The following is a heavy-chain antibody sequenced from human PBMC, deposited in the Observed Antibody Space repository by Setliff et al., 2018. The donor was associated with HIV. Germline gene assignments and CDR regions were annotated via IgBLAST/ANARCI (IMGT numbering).Heavy chain of an antibody. J-gene: IGHJ3*01. D-gene: IGHD4-4*01. CDR1: GDSIRNSRDY. CDR2: IYYSGTT. V-gene: IGHV4-39*02. CDR3: ARELDNSDNSDPFDV. Sequence: SETLSLTCSVSGDSIRNSRDYWGWIRQPPGKGLEWIGNIYYSGTTYYSPSLNSRVTVTVDRSRNHFSLRLSAVTAADTAVYYCARELDNSDNSDPFDVWGQGTMVTVSS.